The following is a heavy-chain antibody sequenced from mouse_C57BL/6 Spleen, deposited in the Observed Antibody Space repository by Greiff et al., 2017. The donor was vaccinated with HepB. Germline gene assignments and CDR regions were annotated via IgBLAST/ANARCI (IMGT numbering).Heavy chain of an antibody. CDR2: IWSGGST. CDR3: ARNLGGSSPYYYAMDY. V-gene: IGHV2-2*01. Sequence: VKLQESGPGLVQPSQSLSITCTVSGFSFTSYGVHWVRQSPGKGLEWLGVIWSGGSTDYNAAFISRLSISKDNSKSQVFFKMNSLQADDTAIYYCARNLGGSSPYYYAMDYWGQGTSVTVSS. J-gene: IGHJ4*01. D-gene: IGHD1-1*01. CDR1: GFSFTSYG.